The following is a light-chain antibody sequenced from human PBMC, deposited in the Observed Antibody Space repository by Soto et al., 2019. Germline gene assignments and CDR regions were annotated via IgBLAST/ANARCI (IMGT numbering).Light chain of an antibody. CDR1: QGIRTE. CDR2: GAS. Sequence: AIPMTQSPSSLSASVGDRVTITCRASQGIRTELGWYQQKPGKAPKLLIYGASTLQSGVPSRFSGSGSGTDFSLIISSLHPEDFANDYRLQDNTTLWTFGEETKVEI. J-gene: IGKJ1*01. V-gene: IGKV1-6*01. CDR3: LQDNTTLWT.